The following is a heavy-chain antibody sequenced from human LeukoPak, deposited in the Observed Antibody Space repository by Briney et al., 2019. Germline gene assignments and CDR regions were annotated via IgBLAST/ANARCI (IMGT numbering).Heavy chain of an antibody. V-gene: IGHV5-51*01. D-gene: IGHD1-26*01. J-gene: IGHJ4*02. Sequence: KVGESLKISCKGSGYSFTSYWIGWVRQMPGKGLEWMGIIYPGDSDTRYSPSFQGQVTISADKSISTAYLQWSSLKASDTATYYCARRPGATTRPYDYWGQGTLVTVSS. CDR1: GYSFTSYW. CDR2: IYPGDSDT. CDR3: ARRPGATTRPYDY.